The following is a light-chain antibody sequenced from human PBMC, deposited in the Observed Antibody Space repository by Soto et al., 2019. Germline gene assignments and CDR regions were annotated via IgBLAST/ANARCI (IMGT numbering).Light chain of an antibody. CDR2: DVS. CDR3: TSYTRSPTYV. V-gene: IGLV2-14*01. CDR1: SSDVGGFNY. J-gene: IGLJ1*01. Sequence: QSALTQAASVSGSPGQSVTISCTGTSSDVGGFNYVSWYQQHPGEAPKLVIFDVSYRPSGVSNRFSGSKSGNTASLTISGLQAEDEAEYYCTSYTRSPTYVFGTGTQLTVL.